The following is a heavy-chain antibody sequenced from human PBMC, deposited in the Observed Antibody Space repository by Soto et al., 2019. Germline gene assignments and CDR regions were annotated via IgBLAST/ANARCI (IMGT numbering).Heavy chain of an antibody. J-gene: IGHJ2*01. Sequence: VQLVQSGAEVRRTGSSVQVSCKASGGSFSNYVISWVRQAPGQGLEWMGGIMPIRGTANYAQKFPGRVTITADESTSTTNMELISLTSEDKAVYYCARDGGSVVGVAGAVRYFDIWGRGTPVTVSS. V-gene: IGHV1-69*01. CDR1: GGSFSNYV. CDR2: IMPIRGTA. D-gene: IGHD6-19*01. CDR3: ARDGGSVVGVAGAVRYFDI.